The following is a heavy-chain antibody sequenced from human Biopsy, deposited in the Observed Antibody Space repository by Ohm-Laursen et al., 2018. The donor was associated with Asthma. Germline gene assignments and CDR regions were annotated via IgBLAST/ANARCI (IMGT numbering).Heavy chain of an antibody. CDR2: ISYDGGNK. CDR3: ARTHERWTSIQDDALDI. Sequence: RSLRLSCTASGFTFSIYDIHWVRQAPGKGLEWVAVISYDGGNKFYGDSVKGRFTLSRDNSRNTLYLQMNSLRVGDTAIYYCARTHERWTSIQDDALDIWGQGTMDIVSS. J-gene: IGHJ3*02. CDR1: GFTFSIYD. V-gene: IGHV3-30*03. D-gene: IGHD4-23*01.